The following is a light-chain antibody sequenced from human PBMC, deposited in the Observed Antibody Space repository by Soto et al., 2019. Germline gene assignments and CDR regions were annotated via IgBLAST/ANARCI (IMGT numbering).Light chain of an antibody. CDR1: TIAIGGYNY. Sequence: QSALTQPASVSGTPGQSITISSPGPTIAIGGYNYVSWYQQFPGKAPKLIIVEVSDRPSGVSDRFSGSKSGNTASLTISGLQAEDEADYYCSSYTNKNSYILFGGGTKLTVL. CDR3: SSYTNKNSYIL. J-gene: IGLJ2*01. V-gene: IGLV2-14*01. CDR2: EVS.